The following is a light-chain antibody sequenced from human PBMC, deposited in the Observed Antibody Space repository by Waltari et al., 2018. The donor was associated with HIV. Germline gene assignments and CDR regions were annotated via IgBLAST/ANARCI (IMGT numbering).Light chain of an antibody. V-gene: IGLV3-21*02. J-gene: IGLJ2*01. CDR2: DDS. CDR1: DIGSKG. CDR3: QGWDYSRDVV. Sequence: SFVLTQPPSVSVAPGQTARITCGARDIGSKGVNWYQQKPGQAPVLVVFDDSDRPSGIPGGFSGSNSGNTATLTISRVEAGDEADYYCQGWDYSRDVVFGGGTRLTVL.